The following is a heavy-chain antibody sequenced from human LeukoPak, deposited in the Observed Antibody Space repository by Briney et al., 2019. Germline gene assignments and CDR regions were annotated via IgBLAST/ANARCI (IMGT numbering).Heavy chain of an antibody. D-gene: IGHD5-18*01. CDR2: ISGSGGST. CDR3: AKDARGYSYGLYYFDY. Sequence: PGGSLRPSCAASGFTFSSYAMSWVRQAPGKGLEWVSAISGSGGSTYYADSVKGRFTISRDNSKNTLYLQMNSLRAEDTAVYYCAKDARGYSYGLYYFDYWGQGTLVTVSS. CDR1: GFTFSSYA. J-gene: IGHJ4*02. V-gene: IGHV3-23*01.